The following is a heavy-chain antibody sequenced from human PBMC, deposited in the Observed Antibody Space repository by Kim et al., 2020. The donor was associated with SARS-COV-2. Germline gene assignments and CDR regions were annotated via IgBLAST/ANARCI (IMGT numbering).Heavy chain of an antibody. V-gene: IGHV3-30-3*01. CDR2: ISYDGSNK. J-gene: IGHJ6*02. Sequence: GGSLRLSCAASGFTFSSYAMHWVRQAPGKGLEWVAVISYDGSNKYYADSVKGRFTISRDNSKNTLYMQMNSLRAEDTAVYYCARDGTVTTRNYYYGMDVWGQGTTVTVSS. CDR3: ARDGTVTTRNYYYGMDV. D-gene: IGHD4-4*01. CDR1: GFTFSSYA.